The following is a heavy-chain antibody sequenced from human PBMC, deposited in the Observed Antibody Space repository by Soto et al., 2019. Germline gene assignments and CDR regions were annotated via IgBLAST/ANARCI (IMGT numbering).Heavy chain of an antibody. Sequence: GGSLKLSCAACGFTFCISVIHGVRQAPGKGLEWVGRIKSKSDGGATNYAAPVQGRFIISRDDPRNTLYLQMNSLKTEDTAVYYCATLYHFDPWGQGTLVTVSS. D-gene: IGHD2-2*01. CDR1: GFTFCISV. CDR2: IKSKSDGGAT. V-gene: IGHV3-15*06. J-gene: IGHJ5*02. CDR3: ATLYHFDP.